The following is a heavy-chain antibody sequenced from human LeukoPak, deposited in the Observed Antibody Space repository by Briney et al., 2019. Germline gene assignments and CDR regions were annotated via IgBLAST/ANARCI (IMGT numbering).Heavy chain of an antibody. CDR1: GGTFSSYA. D-gene: IGHD2-15*01. V-gene: IGHV1-69*05. J-gene: IGHJ4*02. CDR2: IIPIFGTA. Sequence: GSSVEVSCKASGGTFSSYAISWVRQAPGQGLEWMGGIIPIFGTANYAQKFQGRVTITTDESTSTAYMELSSLRSEDTAVYYCARVSLYCSGGSCRYTLADYWGQGTLVTVSS. CDR3: ARVSLYCSGGSCRYTLADY.